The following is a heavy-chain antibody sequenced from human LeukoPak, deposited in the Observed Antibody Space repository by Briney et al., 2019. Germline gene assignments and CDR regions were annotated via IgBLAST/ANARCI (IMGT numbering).Heavy chain of an antibody. D-gene: IGHD5/OR15-5a*01. CDR1: GFTFSDYY. CDR3: SRDSPSVYDSGFLDY. V-gene: IGHV3-11*01. Sequence: GGSLRLSCAASGFTFSDYYMSWIRQAPGRGLEWISYISGPSSTIYYADSVKGRFTISRDNAKKSLYLQMNSLRAEDTAVYYCSRDSPSVYDSGFLDYWGQGTLVTVSS. J-gene: IGHJ4*02. CDR2: ISGPSSTI.